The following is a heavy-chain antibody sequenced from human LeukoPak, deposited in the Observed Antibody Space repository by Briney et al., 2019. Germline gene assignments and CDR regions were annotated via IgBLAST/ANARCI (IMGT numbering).Heavy chain of an antibody. Sequence: GESLKISCQGSGYSFSSYWIGWVRQMPGKGLAWMGIIYPGDSDTRYSPSFQGQVTTSADNFISTAYLQWSSLKASNTAMYYCARGGIVGSAFDYWGQGTLVTVSS. CDR2: IYPGDSDT. D-gene: IGHD1-26*01. V-gene: IGHV5-51*01. CDR1: GYSFSSYW. J-gene: IGHJ4*02. CDR3: ARGGIVGSAFDY.